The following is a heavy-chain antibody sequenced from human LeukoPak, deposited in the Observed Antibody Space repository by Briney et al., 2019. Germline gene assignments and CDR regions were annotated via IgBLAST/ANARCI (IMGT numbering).Heavy chain of an antibody. Sequence: TGGSLRLSCAAPGFSVSLNYMNWVRQAPGKGLEWVSILYSGSDTYYADSAKGRFTISRDSSKNMLFLHMNSLRAEDTAVYYCARVGDHFHWYLDLWGRGTLVTVSS. CDR3: ARVGDHFHWYLDL. CDR2: LYSGSDT. CDR1: GFSVSLNY. V-gene: IGHV3-53*01. J-gene: IGHJ2*01. D-gene: IGHD3-3*02.